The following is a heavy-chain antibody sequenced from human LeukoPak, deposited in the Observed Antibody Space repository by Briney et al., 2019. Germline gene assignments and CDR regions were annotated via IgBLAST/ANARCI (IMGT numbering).Heavy chain of an antibody. D-gene: IGHD3-9*01. CDR2: INPSGDGT. V-gene: IGHV1-46*01. CDR1: GYTFTSYY. J-gene: IGHJ4*02. Sequence: ASVKVSCKASGYTFTSYYMHWVRQAPGQGLEWVGVINPSGDGTSYTQKFQGRVTMTRDMSTSTVFMELTSLRSEDTAVYFCAREPPATGYYDYWGQGTLVTVSS. CDR3: AREPPATGYYDY.